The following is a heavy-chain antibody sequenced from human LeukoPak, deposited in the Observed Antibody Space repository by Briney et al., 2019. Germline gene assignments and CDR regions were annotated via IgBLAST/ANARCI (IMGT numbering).Heavy chain of an antibody. V-gene: IGHV3-23*01. CDR2: ISGSGGST. D-gene: IGHD3-22*01. CDR1: GFTISTYW. Sequence: GGSLRLSCTASGFTISTYWMSWVRQAPGKGLEWVSAISGSGGSTYYADSVKGRFTISRDNSKNTLYLQMNSLRAEDTAVYYCAKDLGSGYYDYWGQGTPVAVSS. CDR3: AKDLGSGYYDY. J-gene: IGHJ4*02.